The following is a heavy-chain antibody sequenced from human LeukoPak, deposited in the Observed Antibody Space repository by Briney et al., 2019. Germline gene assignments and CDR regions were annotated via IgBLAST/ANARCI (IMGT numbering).Heavy chain of an antibody. CDR2: FGGGSA. CDR3: ARVSGSFDM. V-gene: IGHV3-23*01. Sequence: GGSLRLSCAASGFTFTNYAMAWVRQAPGKGLEWVSAFGGGSAYYADSVKGRFTISRDNSKNTLYLQVNSLRADDTAAYYCARVSGSFDMWGQGTMVTVSS. CDR1: GFTFTNYA. J-gene: IGHJ3*02. D-gene: IGHD3-10*01.